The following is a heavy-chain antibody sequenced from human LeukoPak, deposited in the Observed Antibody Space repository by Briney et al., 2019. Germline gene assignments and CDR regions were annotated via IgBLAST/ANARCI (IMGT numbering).Heavy chain of an antibody. CDR3: AKDGPTSSEYFQH. J-gene: IGHJ1*01. Sequence: GASLRLSCAASGFTFSSYAMSWVRQAPGKGLEWVSTISGSGGSTYYADSVKGRFTISRDNSRNTLYLQMSSLRAEDTAVYYCAKDGPTSSEYFQHWGQGTLVTVSS. CDR1: GFTFSSYA. CDR2: ISGSGGST. V-gene: IGHV3-23*01.